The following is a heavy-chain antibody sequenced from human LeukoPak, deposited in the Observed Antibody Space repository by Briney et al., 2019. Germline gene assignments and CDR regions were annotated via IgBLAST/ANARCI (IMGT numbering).Heavy chain of an antibody. J-gene: IGHJ4*02. CDR1: GYTFTGYY. CDR2: INPNSGGT. Sequence: ASVKVSCKASGYTFTGYYMHWVRQAPGQGLEWMGRINPNSGGTNYAQKFQGRVTITADESTSTAYMELSSLRSEDTAVYYCARGGLNTAMVFSYWGQGTLVTVSS. D-gene: IGHD5-18*01. CDR3: ARGGLNTAMVFSY. V-gene: IGHV1-2*06.